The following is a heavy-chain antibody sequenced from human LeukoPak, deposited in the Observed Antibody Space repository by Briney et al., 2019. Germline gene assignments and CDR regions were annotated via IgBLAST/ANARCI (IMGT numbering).Heavy chain of an antibody. V-gene: IGHV1-18*01. CDR2: ISAYNGNT. CDR1: GYTFTSYD. D-gene: IGHD3-9*01. Sequence: ASVKVSCKASGYTFTSYDINWVRQAPGQGLERMGWISAYNGNTNYAQKLQGRVTMTTNTSTSTAYMELRSLRAEDTALYHCARALPLRYFDWPPFDYWGQGTLVTVSS. CDR3: ARALPLRYFDWPPFDY. J-gene: IGHJ4*02.